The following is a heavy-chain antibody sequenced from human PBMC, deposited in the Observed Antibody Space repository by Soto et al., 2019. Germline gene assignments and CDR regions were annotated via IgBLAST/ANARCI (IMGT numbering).Heavy chain of an antibody. CDR2: ISGSGSTI. CDR3: ARDCSSSSCYGYFQH. Sequence: AGSMRLSSAASGFTFSDHYMSWIRQAPGKGLEWVSHISGSGSTIYFADSVKGRFTISRDNAKNSLYLQMNSLRAEDTAVYYCARDCSSSSCYGYFQHWGQGTRVTSPQ. V-gene: IGHV3-11*01. CDR1: GFTFSDHY. J-gene: IGHJ1*01. D-gene: IGHD2-2*01.